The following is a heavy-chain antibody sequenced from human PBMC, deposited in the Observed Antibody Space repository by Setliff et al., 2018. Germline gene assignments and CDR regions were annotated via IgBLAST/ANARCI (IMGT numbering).Heavy chain of an antibody. CDR2: IKQDGSDK. D-gene: IGHD3-16*01. Sequence: PGGSLRLSCAASGFSLSIFWMSWVRQAPGKGLEWVASIKQDGSDKYYVDSVRGRFTISRDNAKNSLFLQMNSLRAEDTAMYFCARDRGGGLYDYWGRGTLVTVSS. CDR3: ARDRGGGLYDY. V-gene: IGHV3-7*01. J-gene: IGHJ4*02. CDR1: GFSLSIFW.